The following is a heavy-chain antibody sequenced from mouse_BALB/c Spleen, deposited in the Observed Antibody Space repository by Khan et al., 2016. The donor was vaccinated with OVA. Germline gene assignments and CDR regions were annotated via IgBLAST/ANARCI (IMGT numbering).Heavy chain of an antibody. CDR2: INSAGDYA. CDR3: ERVLYYYGSYFDF. CDR1: GFTFSTYG. D-gene: IGHD1-1*01. V-gene: IGHV5-6-3*01. Sequence: EVELVESGGGLVQPGGSLKLSCAASGFTFSTYGMSWIRQTPDKRLELVATINSAGDYAYSPDSVEGRFTISRDNAKNILYLQMSSLKSEDTAMYYCERVLYYYGSYFDFWGQGTTLTVSP. J-gene: IGHJ2*01.